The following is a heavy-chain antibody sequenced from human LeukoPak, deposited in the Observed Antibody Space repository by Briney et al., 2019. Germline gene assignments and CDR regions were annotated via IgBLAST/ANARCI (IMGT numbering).Heavy chain of an antibody. V-gene: IGHV4-61*01. CDR1: GGSVSSGRDY. J-gene: IGHJ3*02. CDR3: ARRNDFDI. CDR2: IYSNEAT. Sequence: SETLSLTCSASGGSVSSGRDYWSWIRQPPGKGLEWIGYIYSNEATQYKPSLKSRVTISADTSKNQFSLKLTSVSAADTAIYYCARRNDFDIWGQGTMVTVSS.